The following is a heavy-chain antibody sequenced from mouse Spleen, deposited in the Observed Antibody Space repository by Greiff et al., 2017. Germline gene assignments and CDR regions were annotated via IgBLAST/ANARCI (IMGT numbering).Heavy chain of an antibody. CDR1: GYTFTSYW. Sequence: QVQLKQPGAELVMPGASVKLSCKASGYTFTSYWMHWVKQRPGQGLEWIGEIDPSDSYTNYNQKFKGKATLTVDKSSSTAYMQLSSLTSEDSAVYYCARLHYGSRDWYFDVWGAGTTVTVSS. CDR2: IDPSDSYT. D-gene: IGHD1-1*01. J-gene: IGHJ1*01. CDR3: ARLHYGSRDWYFDV. V-gene: IGHV1-69*01.